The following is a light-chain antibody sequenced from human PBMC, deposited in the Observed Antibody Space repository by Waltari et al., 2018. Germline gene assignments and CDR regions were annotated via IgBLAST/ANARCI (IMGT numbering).Light chain of an antibody. V-gene: IGKV2-28*01. J-gene: IGKJ1*01. CDR2: LGS. Sequence: DLVVTQSPLPLPVTPGEPASISCRSSQIPLHSNGYNYLDWYLQKPGQSPHLLIYLGSNRASGVPDRFSGSGSGTDVTLKISRVEAEDVGVYYCMQSLRALWTFGQGTKVEIK. CDR1: QIPLHSNGYNY. CDR3: MQSLRALWT.